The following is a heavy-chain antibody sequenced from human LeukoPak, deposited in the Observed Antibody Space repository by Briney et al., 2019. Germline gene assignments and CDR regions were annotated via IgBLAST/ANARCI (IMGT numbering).Heavy chain of an antibody. Sequence: GSLRLSCAASGFTFSNIAMHWVRQAPGKGLEWVANIKQDGSEKYYVDSVKGRFTISRDNAENSLYLQMNSLRAGDTAVYYCARGNFDYGDRTLDYWGQGTLVTVSS. D-gene: IGHD4-17*01. CDR2: IKQDGSEK. CDR3: ARGNFDYGDRTLDY. J-gene: IGHJ4*02. V-gene: IGHV3-7*01. CDR1: GFTFSNIA.